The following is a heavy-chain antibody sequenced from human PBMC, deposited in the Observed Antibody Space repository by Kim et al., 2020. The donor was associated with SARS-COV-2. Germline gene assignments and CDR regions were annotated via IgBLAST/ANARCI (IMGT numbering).Heavy chain of an antibody. D-gene: IGHD1-26*01. CDR1: GFTFSSYG. CDR3: VRDRLVGATSYGMDV. V-gene: IGHV3-33*01. CDR2: IWNDGSNK. J-gene: IGHJ6*02. Sequence: GGSLRLSCSASGFTFSSYGMHWVRQAPGMGMPWVAVIWNDGSNKYYADSVKGGLTISRDNSKNTLYLQMNSLRAEDTAVYYCVRDRLVGATSYGMDVGGQGATVTGSS.